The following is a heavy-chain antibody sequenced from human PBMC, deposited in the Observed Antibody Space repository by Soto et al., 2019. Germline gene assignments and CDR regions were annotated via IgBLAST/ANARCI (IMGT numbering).Heavy chain of an antibody. D-gene: IGHD1-26*01. J-gene: IGHJ4*02. CDR1: WYAFRDYG. Sequence: ASVTVSCKASWYAFRDYGISWVRQAPGQGLEWMGWISAYDGKIEYAQKVQDRVTMTTDTSTSTAYMELGGLRSDDTAVYYCAKIGGSYRPFDNWGQGTLVTVSS. CDR2: ISAYDGKI. CDR3: AKIGGSYRPFDN. V-gene: IGHV1-18*01.